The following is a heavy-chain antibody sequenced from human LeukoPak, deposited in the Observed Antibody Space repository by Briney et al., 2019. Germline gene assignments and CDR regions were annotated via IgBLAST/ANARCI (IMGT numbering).Heavy chain of an antibody. CDR3: ARGGGSSSWPLYYYYGMDV. J-gene: IGHJ6*02. Sequence: SETLSLTCTVSGGSISSSSYSWGWIRQPPGKGLEWIGSIYYSGSTYYNPSLKSRVTISVDTSKNQFSLKLSSVTAADTAVYYCARGGGSSSWPLYYYYGMDVWGQGTTVTVSS. D-gene: IGHD6-13*01. V-gene: IGHV4-39*01. CDR1: GGSISSSSYS. CDR2: IYYSGST.